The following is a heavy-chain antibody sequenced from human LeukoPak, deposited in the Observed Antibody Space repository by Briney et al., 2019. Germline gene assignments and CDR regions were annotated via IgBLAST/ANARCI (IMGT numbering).Heavy chain of an antibody. V-gene: IGHV3-30-3*01. D-gene: IGHD3-16*01. CDR2: ISYDGSNK. J-gene: IGHJ5*02. CDR1: GFTFSSYA. Sequence: PGGSLRLSCAASGFTFSSYAMHWVRQAPGKGLEWVAVISYDGSNKYYADSVKGRFTISRDNSKNTLYLQMNSLRAEDTAVYYCARDRSAYDYGFNWFDPWGQGTLVTVSS. CDR3: ARDRSAYDYGFNWFDP.